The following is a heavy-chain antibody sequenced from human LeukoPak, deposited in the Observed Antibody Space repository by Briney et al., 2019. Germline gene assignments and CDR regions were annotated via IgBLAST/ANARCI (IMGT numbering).Heavy chain of an antibody. Sequence: PSETLSLTCTVSGGSINNCYWTWIRQPPGKRLEWIGYIYYSGTTSYNPSLESRVTISLDTSKNQFSLKLSSVTAADTAVYYCARHVHHSSGFEYYFDYWGQGTLVTVSS. V-gene: IGHV4-59*08. CDR3: ARHVHHSSGFEYYFDY. J-gene: IGHJ4*02. D-gene: IGHD3-22*01. CDR1: GGSINNCY. CDR2: IYYSGTT.